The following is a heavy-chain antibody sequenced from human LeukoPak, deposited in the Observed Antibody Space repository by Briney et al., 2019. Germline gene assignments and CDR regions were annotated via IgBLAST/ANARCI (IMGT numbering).Heavy chain of an antibody. CDR1: GGSLSSYY. V-gene: IGHV4-4*07. CDR3: ARNNTLMMYPRGGEDKGFDY. CDR2: IYTSGST. J-gene: IGHJ4*02. D-gene: IGHD2-8*01. Sequence: SETLSLTCTVSGGSLSSYYWSWIRQPAGKGLEWIGRIYTSGSTHYNPSLKSRVTISVDTSKNEFSLKLSSVTAADTAVYYCARNNTLMMYPRGGEDKGFDYWGQGTLVTVSS.